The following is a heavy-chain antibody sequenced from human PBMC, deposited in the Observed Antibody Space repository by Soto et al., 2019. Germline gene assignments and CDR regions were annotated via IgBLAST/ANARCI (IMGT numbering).Heavy chain of an antibody. CDR3: VGRCVSATGIDWFDA. CDR2: ISAANGDT. Sequence: ASVKVSCKASGYTFTSYGIHWVRQAPGQRLEWMGWISAANGDTKYSPKFQGRVTITRDTSASTAYVELSSLRSEDTAVYYCVGRCVSATGIDWFDAWGQGTLVTVSS. J-gene: IGHJ5*02. V-gene: IGHV1-3*01. CDR1: GYTFTSYG. D-gene: IGHD6-13*01.